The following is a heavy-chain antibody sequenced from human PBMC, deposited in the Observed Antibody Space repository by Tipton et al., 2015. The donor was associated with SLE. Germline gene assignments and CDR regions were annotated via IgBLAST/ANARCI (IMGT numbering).Heavy chain of an antibody. D-gene: IGHD3-10*01. J-gene: IGHJ5*02. V-gene: IGHV4-34*01. Sequence: TLSLTCAVYGESFNGYYWTWIRQFPGKGLEWIGQINTGGRTNYNPSLKSRVNMSVDTPKNQVFLKLTSVTAADTAVYYSARLLPMVRGWFDPWGQGTLVTVSS. CDR1: GESFNGYY. CDR2: INTGGRT. CDR3: ARLLPMVRGWFDP.